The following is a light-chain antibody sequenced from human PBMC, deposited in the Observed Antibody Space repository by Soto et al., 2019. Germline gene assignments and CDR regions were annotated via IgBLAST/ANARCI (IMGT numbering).Light chain of an antibody. J-gene: IGKJ5*01. Sequence: DIQMTQSPSSLCAYVRDLFTITCRASQSISSYLNWYQQKPGKAPKLLSYAASSLQSGVPSRFSGSGSGTDFTLTISSLQPEDFATYYCQQSYSTPSITFGQGTRLDI. CDR1: QSISSY. CDR2: AAS. CDR3: QQSYSTPSIT. V-gene: IGKV1-39*01.